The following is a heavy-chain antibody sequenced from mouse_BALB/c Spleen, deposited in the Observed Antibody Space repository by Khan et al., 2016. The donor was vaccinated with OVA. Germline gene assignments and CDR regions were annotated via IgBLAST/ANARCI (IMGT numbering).Heavy chain of an antibody. J-gene: IGHJ4*01. CDR1: GFTFSSYT. CDR3: TRPSTTQYDYGMDY. CDR2: ISHGGSSV. D-gene: IGHD1-1*01. Sequence: EVELVESGGGLVQPGGSLKLSCAASGFTFSSYTMSWVRQTPDKRLEWVAFISHGGSSVYYPDTVKGRFTSSRDNAKNTLYLQMSSLKSEDTAMYYCTRPSTTQYDYGMDYWGQGTLVIVSS. V-gene: IGHV5-12-2*01.